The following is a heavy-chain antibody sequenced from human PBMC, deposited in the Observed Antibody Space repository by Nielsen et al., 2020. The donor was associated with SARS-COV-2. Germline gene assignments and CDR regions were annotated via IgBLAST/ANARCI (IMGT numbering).Heavy chain of an antibody. D-gene: IGHD3-22*01. J-gene: IGHJ3*02. CDR1: GFTFSSYS. CDR3: ARAEYYYDSSGYPVGAFDI. CDR2: ISSSSSYI. V-gene: IGHV3-21*01. Sequence: GGSLRLSCAASGFTFSSYSMTWVRQAPGKGLEWVSSISSSSSYIYYADSVKGRFTISRDNAKNSLYLQMNSLRAEDTAVYYCARAEYYYDSSGYPVGAFDIWGQGTMVTVSS.